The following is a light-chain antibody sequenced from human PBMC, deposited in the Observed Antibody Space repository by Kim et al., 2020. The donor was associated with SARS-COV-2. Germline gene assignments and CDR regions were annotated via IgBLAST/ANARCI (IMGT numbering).Light chain of an antibody. Sequence: DIQMTQSPSTLSASVGDRVSITCRASQIIETYLAWYQQKPGKAPALLIYQASSLHIGVPSRFSGSGSGTEFTLTINSLQPDDFATYYCQHYIRFPYTFGQGTKREI. V-gene: IGKV1-5*01. CDR3: QHYIRFPYT. CDR1: QIIETY. J-gene: IGKJ2*01. CDR2: QAS.